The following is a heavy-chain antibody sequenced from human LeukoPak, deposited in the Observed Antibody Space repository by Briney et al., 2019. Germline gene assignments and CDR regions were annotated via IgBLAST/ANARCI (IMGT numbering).Heavy chain of an antibody. CDR1: GFTFSSYA. Sequence: GGSLRLSCAASGFTFSSYAMHWVRQAPGKGLEWVAVISYDGSNKYYADSVKGRFTISRDNSKNTLYLQMNSLRAEDTAVYYCARGGRIAAAATGYWGQGTLVTVSS. D-gene: IGHD6-13*01. CDR3: ARGGRIAAAATGY. CDR2: ISYDGSNK. J-gene: IGHJ4*02. V-gene: IGHV3-30-3*01.